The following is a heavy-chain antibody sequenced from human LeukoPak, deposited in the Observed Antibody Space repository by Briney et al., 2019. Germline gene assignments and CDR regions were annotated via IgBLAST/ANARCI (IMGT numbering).Heavy chain of an antibody. V-gene: IGHV5-51*01. CDR2: IYPGDSDT. D-gene: IGHD7-27*01. CDR1: GYSFTSYW. CDR3: ARSRAPGAADAFDI. J-gene: IGHJ3*02. Sequence: GESLKISCKDSGYSFTSYWIGWVRQMPGKGLEWMGIIYPGDSDTRYSPSFQGQVTISADKSINTAYLQWSSLKAPDTAMYYCARSRAPGAADAFDIWGQGTMVIVSS.